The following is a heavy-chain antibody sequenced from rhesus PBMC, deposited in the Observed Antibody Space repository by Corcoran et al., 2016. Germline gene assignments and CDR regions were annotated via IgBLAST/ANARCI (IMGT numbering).Heavy chain of an antibody. CDR2: ISYCVIS. J-gene: IGHJ4*01. Sequence: QVQLQVSGPGLVKPSETLSLTCAVSGYSISSGYGWSWICQPPGKGREGIGYISYCVISYYTPSYKSRVTISIGPSKSQFSLKLSSVTAADTAVYYSASWYSGSYYYGYFDYWGQGVLVTVSS. D-gene: IGHD3-16*01. CDR3: ASWYSGSYYYGYFDY. V-gene: IGHV4-127*01. CDR1: GYSISSGYG.